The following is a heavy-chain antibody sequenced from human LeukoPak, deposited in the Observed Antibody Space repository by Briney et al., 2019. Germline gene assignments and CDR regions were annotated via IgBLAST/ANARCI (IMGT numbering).Heavy chain of an antibody. CDR3: ARDRVAARPRWFDP. D-gene: IGHD6-6*01. J-gene: IGHJ5*02. CDR2: ISYDGSNK. Sequence: PAGGSLRLSCAASGFTFSSYAMHWVRQAPGKGLEWEAVISYDGSNKYYADSVKGRFTISRDNSKNTLYLQMNSLRAEDTAVYYCARDRVAARPRWFDPWGQGTLVTVSS. CDR1: GFTFSSYA. V-gene: IGHV3-30*04.